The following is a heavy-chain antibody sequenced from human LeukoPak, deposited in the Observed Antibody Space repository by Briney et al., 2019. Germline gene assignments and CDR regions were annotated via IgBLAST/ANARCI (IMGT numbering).Heavy chain of an antibody. CDR1: GFTFSSYW. J-gene: IGHJ6*02. D-gene: IGHD3-9*01. Sequence: GGSLRLSCAASGFTFSSYWMSWVRQAPGKGLEWVANIKQDGSEKYYVDSVKGRFTISRDNAKNSLYLQMNSLRAEDTAVYYCARDQWRYFDWLFHYYYYYGMDVWGQGTTVTVSS. CDR2: IKQDGSEK. V-gene: IGHV3-7*01. CDR3: ARDQWRYFDWLFHYYYYYGMDV.